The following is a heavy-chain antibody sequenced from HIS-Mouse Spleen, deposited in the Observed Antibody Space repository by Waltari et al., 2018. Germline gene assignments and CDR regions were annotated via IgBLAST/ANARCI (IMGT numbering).Heavy chain of an antibody. J-gene: IGHJ3*02. D-gene: IGHD7-27*01. CDR2: ITIGVGTI. Sequence: QVQLVESGGGLVKPGGSLRLSCAASGFTFSDYYMSRIRQAPGKVLDGVSDITIGVGTIYYAESVKGRFTISRDNAKNSRYLQMNSLRAEDTAVYYCARVGGTGEDAFDIWGQGTMVTVSS. V-gene: IGHV3-11*01. CDR1: GFTFSDYY. CDR3: ARVGGTGEDAFDI.